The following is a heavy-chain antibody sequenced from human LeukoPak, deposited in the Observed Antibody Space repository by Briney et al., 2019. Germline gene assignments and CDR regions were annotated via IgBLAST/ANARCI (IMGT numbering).Heavy chain of an antibody. Sequence: SVTLSLTCTVSGGSISSYYWSWIRQPPGKGLEWIGSIYYSGTTNYSPSLKSRVTVSVDTSKNQFSLKLRSVTASDTAVYYCARGDTNFDYWGQGILVTVSS. CDR2: IYYSGTT. J-gene: IGHJ4*02. D-gene: IGHD5-18*01. CDR1: GGSISSYY. V-gene: IGHV4-59*01. CDR3: ARGDTNFDY.